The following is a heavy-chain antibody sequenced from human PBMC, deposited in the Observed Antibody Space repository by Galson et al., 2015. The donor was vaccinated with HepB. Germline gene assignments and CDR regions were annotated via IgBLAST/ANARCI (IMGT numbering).Heavy chain of an antibody. Sequence: TLSLTCTVSGGSISSYYWSWIRQPPGKGLEWIGYIYYSGSTNYNPSLKSRVTISVDTSKNQFSLKLSSVTAADTAVYYCARTNTPDAFDIWGQGTMVTVSS. CDR3: ARTNTPDAFDI. V-gene: IGHV4-59*08. CDR1: GGSISSYY. J-gene: IGHJ3*02. CDR2: IYYSGST. D-gene: IGHD2-2*02.